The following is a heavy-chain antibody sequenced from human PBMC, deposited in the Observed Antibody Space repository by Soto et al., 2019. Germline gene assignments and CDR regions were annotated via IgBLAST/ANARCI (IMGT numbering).Heavy chain of an antibody. CDR3: AREEDPSIAAAGNRNYYYYGMDV. V-gene: IGHV3-30-3*01. J-gene: IGHJ6*02. CDR1: GFTFSSYA. CDR2: ISYDGSNK. Sequence: PGGSLRLSCAASGFTFSSYAMHWVRQAPGKGLEWVAVISYDGSNKYYADSVKGRFTISRDNSKNTLYLQMNSLRAEDTAVYYCAREEDPSIAAAGNRNYYYYGMDVWGQGTTVTVSS. D-gene: IGHD6-13*01.